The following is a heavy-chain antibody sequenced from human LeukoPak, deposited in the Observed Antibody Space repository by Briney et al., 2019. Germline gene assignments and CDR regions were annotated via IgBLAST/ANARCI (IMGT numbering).Heavy chain of an antibody. CDR3: ARVGDHDVDY. CDR1: GFTFSSYE. CDR2: ISSSGSTI. Sequence: PGGSLRLSCAASGFTFSSYEMNRVRQAPGKGLEWVSYISSSGSTIYYADSVKGRFTISRDNAKNSLYLQMNSLRAEDTAVYYCARVGDHDVDYWGQGTLVTVSS. V-gene: IGHV3-48*03. D-gene: IGHD3-16*01. J-gene: IGHJ4*02.